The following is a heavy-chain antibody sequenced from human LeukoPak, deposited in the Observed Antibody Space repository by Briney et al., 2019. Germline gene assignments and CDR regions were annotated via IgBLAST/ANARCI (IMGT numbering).Heavy chain of an antibody. D-gene: IGHD3-22*01. V-gene: IGHV1-2*02. CDR2: INPNSGGT. Sequence: GASVKVSCKASGYTFTGYYMHWVRQAPGQGLEWMGWINPNSGGTNYAQKFQGRVTMTRDTSISTAYMELSRLRSDDTAVYYCAPLHYYDSSGYYQTWGQGTLVTVSS. CDR1: GYTFTGYY. J-gene: IGHJ5*02. CDR3: APLHYYDSSGYYQT.